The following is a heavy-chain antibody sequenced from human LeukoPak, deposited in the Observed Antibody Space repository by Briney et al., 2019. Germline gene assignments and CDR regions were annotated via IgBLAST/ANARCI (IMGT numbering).Heavy chain of an antibody. D-gene: IGHD4/OR15-4a*01. J-gene: IGHJ6*03. Sequence: GCSLTLSCPASGFTFSSYALHWVRQAPPKGLEGVASIRYYESKKYFAASVKDRCTVSRDNSKNTLYLQVNSRDAEDTGGIYFSKDNNDYGDFSYMDVWGKGTTVTVSS. CDR3: SKDNNDYGDFSYMDV. V-gene: IGHV3-30*02. CDR1: GFTFSSYA. CDR2: IRYYESKK.